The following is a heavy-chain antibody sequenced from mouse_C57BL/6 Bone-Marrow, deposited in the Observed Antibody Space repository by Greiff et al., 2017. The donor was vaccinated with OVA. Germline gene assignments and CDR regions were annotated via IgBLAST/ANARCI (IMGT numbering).Heavy chain of an antibody. CDR2: INYDGSST. Sequence: EVKVVESEGGLVQPGSSMKLSCTASGFTFSDYYMAWVRQVPEKGLEWVANINYDGSSTYYLDSLKSRFIISRDNAKNILYLQMSSLKSEDTATYYCAREGDDGYYGYFDYGGQGTTLTVSS. D-gene: IGHD2-3*01. J-gene: IGHJ2*01. V-gene: IGHV5-16*01. CDR1: GFTFSDYY. CDR3: AREGDDGYYGYFDY.